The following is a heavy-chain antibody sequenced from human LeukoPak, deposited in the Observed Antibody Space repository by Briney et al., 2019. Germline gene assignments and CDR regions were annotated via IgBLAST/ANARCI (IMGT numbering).Heavy chain of an antibody. CDR3: VRGDYYGSGGFDY. Sequence: SVKVSCKASGDTFSSYAINWVRQAPGQGLEWMGGIIPIFGTTKYAQKFQGRVTITADKSTSTVYMELSSLRSEDTAVYYCVRGDYYGSGGFDYWGQGNLVTVSS. CDR1: GDTFSSYA. CDR2: IIPIFGTT. D-gene: IGHD3-10*01. J-gene: IGHJ4*02. V-gene: IGHV1-69*06.